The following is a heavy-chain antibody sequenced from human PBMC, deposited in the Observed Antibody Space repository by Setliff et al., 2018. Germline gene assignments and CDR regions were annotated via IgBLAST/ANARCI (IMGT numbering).Heavy chain of an antibody. CDR3: ARVDGDGYKERYFDY. D-gene: IGHD5-12*01. CDR2: IYHSGST. Sequence: KPSETLSLTCTVSGYSISSGYYWGWIRQPPGKGLEWIGGIYHSGSTYYNPSLKSRVTISVDTSKNQFSLKLSSVTAADTAVYYCARVDGDGYKERYFDYWGQGTLVTVSS. CDR1: GYSISSGYY. J-gene: IGHJ4*02. V-gene: IGHV4-38-2*02.